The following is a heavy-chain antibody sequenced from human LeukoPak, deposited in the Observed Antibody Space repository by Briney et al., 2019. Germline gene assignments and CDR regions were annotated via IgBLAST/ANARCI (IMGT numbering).Heavy chain of an antibody. V-gene: IGHV3-7*01. CDR2: IKQDGSEK. CDR1: GFTFSSYW. CDR3: ARTIRSTRGGATFDY. D-gene: IGHD1-26*01. J-gene: IGHJ4*02. Sequence: GGSLRLSCAASGFTFSSYWMSWVRQAPGKGLEWVANIKQDGSEKYYVDSVKGRFTISRDNAKNSLYLQMNSLRAEDTAVYYCARTIRSTRGGATFDYWGQGTLVTVSS.